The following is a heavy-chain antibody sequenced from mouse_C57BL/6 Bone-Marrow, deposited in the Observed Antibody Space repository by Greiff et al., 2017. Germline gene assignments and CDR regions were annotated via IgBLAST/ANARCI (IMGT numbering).Heavy chain of an antibody. V-gene: IGHV1-74*01. CDR2: IHPSDSDT. CDR1: GYTFTSYW. Sequence: VQLQQPGAELVKPGASVKVSCKASGYTFTSYWMPWVKQRPGQGLEWIGRIHPSDSDTNYNQKFKGKATLTVDKSSSTAYMQLSSLTSEDSAVYYCAIGVGDYGNYYYFDYWGQGTTLTVSS. CDR3: AIGVGDYGNYYYFDY. D-gene: IGHD2-1*01. J-gene: IGHJ2*01.